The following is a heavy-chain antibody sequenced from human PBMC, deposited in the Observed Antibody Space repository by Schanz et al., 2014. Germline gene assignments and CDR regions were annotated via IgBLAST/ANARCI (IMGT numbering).Heavy chain of an antibody. V-gene: IGHV1-69*09. CDR1: GYTFSDYY. Sequence: QVQLVQSGAEVKKPGASVKVSCKASGYTFSDYYIHWVRQAPGQGLEWMGKIIPVLNIATYAQRFQGRVSITADKSTSTAYMELSSLKSEDTAVYYCARGGYSSGWDDRYIAHFDYWGQGTLVTVSS. CDR2: IIPVLNIA. J-gene: IGHJ4*02. D-gene: IGHD6-19*01. CDR3: ARGGYSSGWDDRYIAHFDY.